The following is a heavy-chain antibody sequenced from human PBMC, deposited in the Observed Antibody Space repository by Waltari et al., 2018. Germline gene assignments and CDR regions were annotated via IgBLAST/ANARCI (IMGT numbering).Heavy chain of an antibody. J-gene: IGHJ3*02. CDR3: ARDGAAVSPYSFDT. D-gene: IGHD6-25*01. V-gene: IGHV3-13*01. CDR2: VGFTGQT. Sequence: EVQLVESGGGLVQPGGSLRLSCAASGFTFSNYDMHWVRQPIGKGLEWVSVVGFTGQTNYSDAMKGRFTVSRDNSKNSLYLQMNSLRADDTAVYYCARDGAAVSPYSFDTWGQGTMVTVSS. CDR1: GFTFSNYD.